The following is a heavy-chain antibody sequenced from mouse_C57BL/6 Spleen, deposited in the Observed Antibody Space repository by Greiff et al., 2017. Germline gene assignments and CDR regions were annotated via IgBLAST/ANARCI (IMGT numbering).Heavy chain of an antibody. CDR2: IYPGNSDT. D-gene: IGHD2-10*01. CDR3: TRPYSHYAMDY. V-gene: IGHV1-5*01. Sequence: EVQLQESGTVLARPGASVKMSCKTSGYTFTSYWMHWVKQRPGQGLEWIGAIYPGNSDTSYNQKFKGKAKLTAVTSASTAYMELSSLTNEDSAVYYCTRPYSHYAMDYWGQGTSVTVSS. CDR1: GYTFTSYW. J-gene: IGHJ4*01.